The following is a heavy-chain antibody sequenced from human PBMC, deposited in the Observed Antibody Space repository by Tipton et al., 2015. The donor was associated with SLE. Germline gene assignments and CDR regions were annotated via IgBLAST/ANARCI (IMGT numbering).Heavy chain of an antibody. CDR1: GFIFANAW. Sequence: SLRLSCSASGFIFANAWMTWVRQAPGKGLEWVGRIKSGNAGGTSDYGAPVKGRFNISRDDSKNMLYLHLNSLKVDDTAIYYCTTLFLVDVGPVGWGQGTLVTVSS. J-gene: IGHJ4*02. CDR3: TTLFLVDVGPVG. V-gene: IGHV3-15*01. CDR2: IKSGNAGGTS. D-gene: IGHD1-26*01.